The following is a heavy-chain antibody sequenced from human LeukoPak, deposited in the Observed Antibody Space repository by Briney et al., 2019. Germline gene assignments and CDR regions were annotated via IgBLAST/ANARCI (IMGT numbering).Heavy chain of an antibody. J-gene: IGHJ4*02. CDR2: ISPYNGDR. Sequence: ASVQVSCKASGYTFSSYGISWVRQAPGHGLEWMGWISPYNGDRNYAQTFQDRVTMTTDTSTSTAYMELRSLTSDDTAVYYCARVPGTRDFDYWGQGTLVTVSS. V-gene: IGHV1-18*01. CDR3: ARVPGTRDFDY. CDR1: GYTFSSYG.